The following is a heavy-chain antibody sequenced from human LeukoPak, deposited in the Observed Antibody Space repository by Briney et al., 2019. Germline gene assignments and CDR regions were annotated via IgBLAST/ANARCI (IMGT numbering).Heavy chain of an antibody. J-gene: IGHJ4*02. D-gene: IGHD6-19*01. CDR3: AKTSVAAVYYFDY. CDR2: IHYDGNNK. V-gene: IGHV3-30*02. Sequence: GGSLRLSCAASGFTFNSYGMHWVRQAPGKGLEWVAFIHYDGNNKYYADSVKGRFTISRDNSKSTLYLQMISLRVEDTAVYYCAKTSVAAVYYFDYWGQGALVTVSS. CDR1: GFTFNSYG.